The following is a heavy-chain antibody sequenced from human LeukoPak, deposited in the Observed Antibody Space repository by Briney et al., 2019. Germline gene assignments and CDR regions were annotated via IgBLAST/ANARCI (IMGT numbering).Heavy chain of an antibody. CDR3: ARDGNYVWGSYRTPHDAFDI. D-gene: IGHD3-16*02. CDR1: GFTFSNYW. Sequence: GGSLRLSCAASGFTFSNYWMSWVRQAPGKGLEWVANIKQDGSEKYYVDSVKGRFTISRDNAKNSLYLQMNSLRAEDTAVYYCARDGNYVWGSYRTPHDAFDIWGQGTMVTVSS. V-gene: IGHV3-7*01. CDR2: IKQDGSEK. J-gene: IGHJ3*02.